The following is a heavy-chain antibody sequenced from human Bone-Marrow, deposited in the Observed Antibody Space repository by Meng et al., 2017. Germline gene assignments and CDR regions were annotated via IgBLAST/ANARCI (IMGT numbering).Heavy chain of an antibody. CDR3: ARDPPGGVTTSFGSQGDY. Sequence: GSLRLSCTVSGGSISSYYWSWIRQPPGKGLEWIGYIYYSGSTNYNPSLKSRVTISVDTSKNQFSLKLSSVTAGDTAVYYCARDPPGGVTTSFGSQGDYWGQGTLVTVSS. J-gene: IGHJ4*02. D-gene: IGHD4-17*01. CDR2: IYYSGST. CDR1: GGSISSYY. V-gene: IGHV4-59*01.